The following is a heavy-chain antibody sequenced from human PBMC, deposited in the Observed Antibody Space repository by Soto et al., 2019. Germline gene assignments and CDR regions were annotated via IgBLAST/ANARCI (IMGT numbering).Heavy chain of an antibody. D-gene: IGHD6-19*01. CDR3: GRDPPNSGWAFDY. CDR2: IYSDGSNT. CDR1: GFTFSSYW. J-gene: IGHJ4*01. V-gene: IGHV3-33*08. Sequence: PGGSLRLSWAAFGFTFSSYWMRWVSQAPGKGLEWVALIYSDGSNTYYADSVKGRFTVSRDNSKSTLYLQINSLRAEDTAVYYCGRDPPNSGWAFDYWGQGTLVTVSS.